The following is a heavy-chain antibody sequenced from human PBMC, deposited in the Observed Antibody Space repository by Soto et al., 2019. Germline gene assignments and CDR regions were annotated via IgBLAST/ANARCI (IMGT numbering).Heavy chain of an antibody. V-gene: IGHV3-30-3*01. J-gene: IGHJ6*02. CDR2: ISYDGSNK. CDR3: ARDIVVVVAAIHYGMDV. CDR1: GFTFSSYA. D-gene: IGHD2-15*01. Sequence: PGGSLRLSCAASGFTFSSYAMHWVRQAPGKGLEWVAVISYDGSNKYYADSVKGRFTISRDNSKNTLYLQMNSLRAEDTAVYYCARDIVVVVAAIHYGMDVWGQGTTVTVSS.